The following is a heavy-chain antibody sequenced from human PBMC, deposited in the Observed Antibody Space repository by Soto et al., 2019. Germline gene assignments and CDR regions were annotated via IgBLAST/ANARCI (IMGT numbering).Heavy chain of an antibody. J-gene: IGHJ5*02. D-gene: IGHD2-21*02. V-gene: IGHV4-4*01. Sequence: LSLTCGVSGGTVASSHWWSWVRQSPGRGLEWIGNVYHTGDTNFNPSLQSRVTFSVDKSNNQFSLRLTSVTAADTAVYFCAREIVTAGGNNYFDPWGPGTLGTVS. CDR1: GGTVASSHW. CDR3: AREIVTAGGNNYFDP. CDR2: VYHTGDT.